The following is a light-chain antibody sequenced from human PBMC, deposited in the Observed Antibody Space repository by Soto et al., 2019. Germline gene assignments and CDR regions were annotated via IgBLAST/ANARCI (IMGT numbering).Light chain of an antibody. V-gene: IGLV1-51*01. J-gene: IGLJ2*01. CDR3: GTWDSSLSAVV. CDR2: DNN. CDR1: SSNIGNNY. Sequence: QSVLTQPPSVSAAPGQKVTVSCSGSSSNIGNNYVSWYQQLPGTAPKLFIYDNNKRPSGIPDRFSGSKSGTSATLGITRLQTGDEADYYCGTWDSSLSAVVFGGGTKVTVL.